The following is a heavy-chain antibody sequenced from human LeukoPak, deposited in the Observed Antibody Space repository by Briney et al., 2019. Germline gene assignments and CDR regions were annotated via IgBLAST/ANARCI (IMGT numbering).Heavy chain of an antibody. CDR2: INPNIGDA. Sequence: GASVKVSCKASGYTFTDYFIHWVRQVPGQGLEWMGWINPNIGDASYAQKFQDRVTMTRDRSINTAYMELSRLTSDDTAVYYCARMVLDGGDSIGFDSWGQGTLVTVSS. CDR1: GYTFTDYF. D-gene: IGHD2-21*02. V-gene: IGHV1-2*02. CDR3: ARMVLDGGDSIGFDS. J-gene: IGHJ5*01.